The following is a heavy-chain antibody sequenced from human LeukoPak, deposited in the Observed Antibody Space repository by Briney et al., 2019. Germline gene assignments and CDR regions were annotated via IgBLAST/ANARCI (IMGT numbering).Heavy chain of an antibody. D-gene: IGHD6-6*01. V-gene: IGHV1-46*01. J-gene: IGHJ4*02. CDR2: INPSGGST. Sequence: ASVKVSCKASGYTFTSYYMHWVRQAPGQGLEWMGIINPSGGSTSYAQKFQGRVTMTRDTSISTAYMELSRLRSDDTAVYYCARGLFGRLDQPEDIAARYLLFDYWGQGTLVTVSS. CDR3: ARGLFGRLDQPEDIAARYLLFDY. CDR1: GYTFTSYY.